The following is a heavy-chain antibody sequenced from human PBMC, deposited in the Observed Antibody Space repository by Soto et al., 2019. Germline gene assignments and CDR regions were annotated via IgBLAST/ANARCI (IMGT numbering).Heavy chain of an antibody. V-gene: IGHV3-30*18. Sequence: QVHLVESGGGVVQPGRALRLSCAASGFSFSSYYMHWVRQAPGKGLEWVAMISYDGSDKYFSDSVKGRLTISRDNSKNTVSLEMNSLRTKDTAAYYCAKGVPSPTQHAFDIWGQGTMVTVSS. CDR1: GFSFSSYY. CDR3: AKGVPSPTQHAFDI. J-gene: IGHJ3*02. CDR2: ISYDGSDK.